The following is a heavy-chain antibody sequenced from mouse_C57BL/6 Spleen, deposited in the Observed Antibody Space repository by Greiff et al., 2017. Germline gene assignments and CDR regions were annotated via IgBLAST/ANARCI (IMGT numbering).Heavy chain of an antibody. D-gene: IGHD2-4*01. CDR2: INPNNGGT. V-gene: IGHV1-18*01. J-gene: IGHJ4*01. CDR3: ARIYYDYDLSYAMDY. CDR1: GYTFTDYN. Sequence: EVQLQQSGPELVKPGASVKIPCKASGYTFTDYNMDWVKQSHGKSLEWIGDINPNNGGTIYNQKFKGKATLTVDKSSSTAYMELRSLTSEDTAVYYCARIYYDYDLSYAMDYWGQGTSVTVSS.